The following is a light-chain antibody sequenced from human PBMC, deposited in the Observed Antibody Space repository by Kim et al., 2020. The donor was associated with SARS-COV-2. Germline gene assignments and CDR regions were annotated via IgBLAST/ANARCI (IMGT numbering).Light chain of an antibody. CDR1: KLGNKY. V-gene: IGLV3-1*01. CDR2: QDS. CDR3: QAWDSSTAV. Sequence: VSPGQTASISCSGDKLGNKYACWYQQKPGQSPVLVIYQDSKRPSGIPERFSGSNSGNTATLTISGTQAMDEADYYCQAWDSSTAVFGGGTQLTVL. J-gene: IGLJ2*01.